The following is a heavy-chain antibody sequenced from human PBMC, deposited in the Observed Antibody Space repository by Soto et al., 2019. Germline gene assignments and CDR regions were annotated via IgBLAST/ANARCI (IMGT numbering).Heavy chain of an antibody. V-gene: IGHV4-31*03. CDR3: ARESLRSWFDP. J-gene: IGHJ5*02. Sequence: SETLSLTCTVSGGSISSGGYYWSWIRQHPGKGLERIGYIYYSGSTYYNPSLKNRVTISVDTSKNKFTLKLSSVTAADTAVYYCARESLRSWFDPWGQGTLVTVSS. CDR2: IYYSGST. CDR1: GGSISSGGYY. D-gene: IGHD4-17*01.